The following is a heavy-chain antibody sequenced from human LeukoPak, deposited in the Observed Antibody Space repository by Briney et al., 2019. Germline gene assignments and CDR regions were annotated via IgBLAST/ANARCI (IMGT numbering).Heavy chain of an antibody. D-gene: IGHD4-11*01. CDR1: GYTFARYY. J-gene: IGHJ4*02. Sequence: ASVKVSCKASGYTFARYYMDWVRQAPVQGLEWMGVINPSGGSTNYAQKFQGRVSMTRDTSTTTVYMELSSLRSEDTAVYYCARPADYSNFLPVYWGQGTLVTVSS. CDR2: INPSGGST. CDR3: ARPADYSNFLPVY. V-gene: IGHV1-46*03.